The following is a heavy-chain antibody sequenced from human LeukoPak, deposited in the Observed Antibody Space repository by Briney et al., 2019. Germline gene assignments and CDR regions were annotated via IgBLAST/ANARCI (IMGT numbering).Heavy chain of an antibody. CDR2: ISYTAST. Sequence: PSETLSLTCTVSGASIRYYYWSWIRQPPGKGLERSGYISYTASTTYPTPPKSRVTLSQDTSKKQFSLKLASATAADTDVYYCATQTTGSHNRIASGGQRTLVTVSS. J-gene: IGHJ4*02. V-gene: IGHV4-59*08. D-gene: IGHD1-1*01. CDR3: ATQTTGSHNRIAS. CDR1: GASIRYYY.